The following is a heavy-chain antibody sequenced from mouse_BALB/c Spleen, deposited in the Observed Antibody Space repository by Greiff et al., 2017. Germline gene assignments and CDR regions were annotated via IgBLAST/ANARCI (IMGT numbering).Heavy chain of an antibody. D-gene: IGHD2-3*01. CDR1: GFTFSSFG. CDR2: ISSGSSTI. J-gene: IGHJ4*01. Sequence: EVQLVESGGGLVQPGGSRKLSCAASGFTFSSFGMHWVRQAPEKGLEWVAYISSGSSTIYYADTVKGRFTISRDNPKNTLFLQMTSLRSEDTAMYYCARVDGYYVAMDYWGQGTSVTVSS. CDR3: ARVDGYYVAMDY. V-gene: IGHV5-17*02.